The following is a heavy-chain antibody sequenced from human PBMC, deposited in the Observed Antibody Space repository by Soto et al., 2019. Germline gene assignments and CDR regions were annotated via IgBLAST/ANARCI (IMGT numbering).Heavy chain of an antibody. CDR1: GGTFSSYA. V-gene: IGHV1-69*06. D-gene: IGHD1-1*01. CDR2: IIPIFGTA. J-gene: IGHJ6*02. CDR3: ASPTGTHAYYYGMDV. Sequence: SVKVSCKASGGTFSSYAISWVRQAPGQGLEWMGGIIPIFGTANYAQKFQGRVTITADKSTSTAYMELSSLRSEDTAVYYCASPTGTHAYYYGMDVWGQGTTVTVSS.